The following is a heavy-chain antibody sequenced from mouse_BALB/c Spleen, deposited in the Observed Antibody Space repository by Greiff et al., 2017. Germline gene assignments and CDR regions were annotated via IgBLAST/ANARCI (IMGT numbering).Heavy chain of an antibody. V-gene: IGHV6-6*02. CDR1: GFTFSNYW. D-gene: IGHD2-3*01. J-gene: IGHJ3*01. CDR3: TRDGYYKAY. CDR2: IRLKSNNYAT. Sequence: EVMLVESGGGLVQPGGSMKLSCVASGFTFSNYWMNWVRQSPEKGLEWVAEIRLKSNNYATHYAESVKGRFTISRDDSKSSVYLQMNNLRAEDTGIYYCTRDGYYKAYWGQGTLVTVSA.